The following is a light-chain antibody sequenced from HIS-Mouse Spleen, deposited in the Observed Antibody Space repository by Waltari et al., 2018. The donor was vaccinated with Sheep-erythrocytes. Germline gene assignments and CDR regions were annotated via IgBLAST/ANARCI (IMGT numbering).Light chain of an antibody. J-gene: IGLJ2*01. CDR2: RDS. Sequence: SYELTQPLSVSVALGQTARITCGGNNIGSKNLHWDKQKPGQAPVLVIYRDSNRPSGIPERFSGSNSGNTATLTISRAQAGDEADYYCQVWDSSTVVFGGGTKLTVL. CDR3: QVWDSSTVV. CDR1: NIGSKN. V-gene: IGLV3-9*01.